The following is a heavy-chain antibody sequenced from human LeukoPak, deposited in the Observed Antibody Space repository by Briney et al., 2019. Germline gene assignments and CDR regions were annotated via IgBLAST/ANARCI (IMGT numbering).Heavy chain of an antibody. J-gene: IGHJ2*01. Sequence: SETLSLTCTVSGDSISTFYWSWIRQPPGKGLEWIGYIFYSGTTNYNPSLKSRVTISVDTSKSQFSLKLTSVTAADTAVYYCARDRGWGGSYSGNRFFDLWGRGTLVTVPS. CDR1: GDSISTFY. CDR2: IFYSGTT. CDR3: ARDRGWGGSYSGNRFFDL. D-gene: IGHD1-26*01. V-gene: IGHV4-59*01.